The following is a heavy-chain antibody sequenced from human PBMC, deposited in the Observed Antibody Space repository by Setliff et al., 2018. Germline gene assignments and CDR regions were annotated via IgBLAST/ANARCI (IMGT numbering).Heavy chain of an antibody. CDR2: INHRGST. D-gene: IGHD2-21*01. V-gene: IGHV4-34*01. CDR1: GGTFSHYY. CDR3: ARGLEGEDYFYYMDV. J-gene: IGHJ6*03. Sequence: ASETLSLTCAAYGGTFSHYYWTWIRQPPGKGLEWVGEINHRGSTTYNPSLKSRVTMSVDTSKNQFSLELTSVTAADTAVYYCARGLEGEDYFYYMDVWGKGNTVTVSS.